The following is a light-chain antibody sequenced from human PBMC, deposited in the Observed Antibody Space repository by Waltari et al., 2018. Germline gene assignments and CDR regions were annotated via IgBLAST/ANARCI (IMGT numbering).Light chain of an antibody. J-gene: IGKJ1*01. V-gene: IGKV1-5*03. Sequence: DIQMTQSPSTLSASVGDKVTITCRASQSISNWLAWYQQKPGKAPNLLIYKASNLENGVPSRFSGSGSGTEFTLTITSLQPDDFATYYCKQYNFYPWTFGQGTKVGIK. CDR1: QSISNW. CDR3: KQYNFYPWT. CDR2: KAS.